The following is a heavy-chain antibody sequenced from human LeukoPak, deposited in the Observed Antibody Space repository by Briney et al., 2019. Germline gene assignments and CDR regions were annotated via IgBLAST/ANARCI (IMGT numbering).Heavy chain of an antibody. D-gene: IGHD6-13*01. CDR2: IYYSGST. CDR3: ARVRSAAGIDY. CDR1: GGSISSYY. Sequence: SETLSLTCTVSGGSISSYYWSWIRQPPGKGLEWIGYIYYSGSTNYNPSLKSRVTISVDTSKNQFSLKLNSVTAADTAVYYCARVRSAAGIDYWGQGSPVTVSS. V-gene: IGHV4-59*01. J-gene: IGHJ4*02.